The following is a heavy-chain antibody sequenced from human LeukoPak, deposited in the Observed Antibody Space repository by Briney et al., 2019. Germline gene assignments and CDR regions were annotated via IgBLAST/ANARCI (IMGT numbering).Heavy chain of an antibody. V-gene: IGHV1-18*04. CDR2: ISAYNGNT. CDR3: ARSPQQLVPFDY. CDR1: GYTFTSYG. J-gene: IGHJ4*02. Sequence: ASVTVSCTASGYTFTSYGIRWVRQAPGQRLQWMGWISAYNGNTNYAQKLQGRVTMTTDTSTSTAYVELRSLRSDDTAVYYCARSPQQLVPFDYWGQGTLVTVSS. D-gene: IGHD6-13*01.